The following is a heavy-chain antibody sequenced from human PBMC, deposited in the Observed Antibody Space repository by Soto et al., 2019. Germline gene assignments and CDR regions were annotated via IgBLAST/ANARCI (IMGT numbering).Heavy chain of an antibody. CDR2: ISYDGSNK. J-gene: IGHJ3*02. CDR3: ATQVTLPRGIDI. V-gene: IGHV3-30*03. CDR1: GFTFSSYG. Sequence: AGGSLRLSCAASGFTFSSYGMHWVRQAPGKGLEWVAVISYDGSNKYYADSVKGRFTISRDNSKNTLYLQMNSLRAEDTAVYYCATQVTLPRGIDIWGQGTMVTVS. D-gene: IGHD2-21*02.